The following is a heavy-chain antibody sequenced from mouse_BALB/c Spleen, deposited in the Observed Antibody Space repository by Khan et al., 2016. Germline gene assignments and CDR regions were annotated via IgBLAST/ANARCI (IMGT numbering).Heavy chain of an antibody. V-gene: IGHV1S56*01. CDR2: IYPGNVNT. CDR1: GYTFPTFY. Sequence: QVQLQQSGPELVKPGASVRISCKASGYTFPTFYIHWLKQRPGQGLEWIGWIYPGNVNTKYNEKFKDKATLTADKSSSTAYMHLSSLTSEDSAVYFCARGYYEWYFDVWSAGTTVTVSS. D-gene: IGHD2-4*01. CDR3: ARGYYEWYFDV. J-gene: IGHJ1*01.